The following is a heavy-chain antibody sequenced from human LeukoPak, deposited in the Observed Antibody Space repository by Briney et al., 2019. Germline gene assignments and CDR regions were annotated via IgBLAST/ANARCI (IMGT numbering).Heavy chain of an antibody. D-gene: IGHD1-26*01. Sequence: SETLSLTCAVYGGSFSGYYWSWIRQPPGKGLEWIGEINHSGSTNYNPSLKSRVTISVDTSENQFSLKLSSVTAADTAVYYCATVENSGSLRDYWGQGTLVTVSS. V-gene: IGHV4-34*01. J-gene: IGHJ4*02. CDR2: INHSGST. CDR3: ATVENSGSLRDY. CDR1: GGSFSGYY.